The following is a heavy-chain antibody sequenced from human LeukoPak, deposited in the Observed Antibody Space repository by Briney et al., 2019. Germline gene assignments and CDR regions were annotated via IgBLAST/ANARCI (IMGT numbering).Heavy chain of an antibody. V-gene: IGHV3-7*01. D-gene: IGHD2-2*01. CDR3: ARTAGYCSSTSCHAYYFDY. CDR1: GFTFSSYW. J-gene: IGHJ4*02. CDR2: IKQDGSEK. Sequence: GGSLRLSCAASGFTFSSYWMSWVRQAPGKGLEWVANIKQDGSEKYYVDSVKGRFTISRDNAKNSLYLQMNSLRAEDTAAYYCARTAGYCSSTSCHAYYFDYWGQGTLVTVSS.